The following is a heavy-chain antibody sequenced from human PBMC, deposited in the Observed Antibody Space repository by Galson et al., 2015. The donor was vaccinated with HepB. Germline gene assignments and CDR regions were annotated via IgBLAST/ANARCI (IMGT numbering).Heavy chain of an antibody. CDR3: ARLRSDSDTFDL. CDR1: GYIFTSFW. J-gene: IGHJ3*01. CDR2: IDPRDSYT. V-gene: IGHV5-10-1*01. D-gene: IGHD2-21*02. Sequence: QSGAEVKKPGESLRISCKGSGYIFTSFWITWVRLMPGKGLECMGRIDPRDSYTNYSPSFQGHVTISADKSITTAYLQWNSLRASDTAIYYCARLRSDSDTFDLWGQGTMVTV.